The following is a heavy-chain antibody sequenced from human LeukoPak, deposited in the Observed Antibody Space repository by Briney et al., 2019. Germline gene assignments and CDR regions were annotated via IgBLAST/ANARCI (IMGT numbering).Heavy chain of an antibody. Sequence: HSQTLSLTCTVSGGSISSGSYYWNWIRQPAGKGLEWIGRIYTSGSTNYNPSLKSRVTISVDTSKNQFSLKLNSVTAADTAVYYCAREGLNMVRGVIPKEAWGWFDPWGQGTLVTVSS. CDR3: AREGLNMVRGVIPKEAWGWFDP. D-gene: IGHD3-10*01. V-gene: IGHV4-61*02. CDR2: IYTSGST. J-gene: IGHJ5*02. CDR1: GGSISSGSYY.